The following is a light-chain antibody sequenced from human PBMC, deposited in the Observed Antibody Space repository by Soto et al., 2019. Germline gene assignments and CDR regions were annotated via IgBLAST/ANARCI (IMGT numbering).Light chain of an antibody. CDR2: GNS. V-gene: IGLV1-40*01. Sequence: QAVVTQPPSVSGAPGQRVTISFTGSSYNIGAGYDVHWYQQLPGTAPKLLIYGNSNRPSGVPDRFSGSTSGTSASLAITGLQAEDEADYYCQSYDSSLSARVFGGGTKLTVL. CDR3: QSYDSSLSARV. CDR1: SYNIGAGYD. J-gene: IGLJ3*02.